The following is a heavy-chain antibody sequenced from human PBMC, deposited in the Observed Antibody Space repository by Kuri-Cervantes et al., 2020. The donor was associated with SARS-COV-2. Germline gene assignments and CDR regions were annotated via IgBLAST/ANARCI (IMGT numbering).Heavy chain of an antibody. CDR2: IYPDDSDT. V-gene: IGHV5-51*01. D-gene: IGHD2-21*01. CDR1: GYKFTNYW. J-gene: IGHJ3*02. Sequence: GGSLRLSCEGSGYKFTNYWIGGVRQMPGKGLERMGVIYPDDSDTRYSPSFQGQVTISADKSIRTAYLQWNSLKASDTAIYYCARHIDDCGGDCQPNDGFDIWGQGTMVTVSS. CDR3: ARHIDDCGGDCQPNDGFDI.